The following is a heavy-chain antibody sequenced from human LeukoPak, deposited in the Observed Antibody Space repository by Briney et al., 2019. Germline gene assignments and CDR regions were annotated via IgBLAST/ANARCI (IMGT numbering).Heavy chain of an antibody. CDR2: INPNSGGT. J-gene: IGHJ3*02. V-gene: IGHV1-2*02. CDR1: GYTFPGYY. Sequence: GASVKVSCKASGYTFPGYYMHWVRQAPGQGLEWMGWINPNSGGTNYAQKFQGRVTMTRDKSINTAYNELSRLRSDDTAVYYCARGGIVGANHDAFDIWGQGTMVTVSS. CDR3: ARGGIVGANHDAFDI. D-gene: IGHD1-26*01.